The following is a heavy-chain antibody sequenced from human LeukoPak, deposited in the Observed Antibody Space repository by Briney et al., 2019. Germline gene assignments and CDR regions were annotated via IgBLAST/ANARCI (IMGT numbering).Heavy chain of an antibody. V-gene: IGHV4-31*03. CDR3: ARDRRWLRFHGFDI. D-gene: IGHD5-12*01. J-gene: IGHJ3*02. CDR1: GGSISNGDYY. Sequence: AETVPLTCTVSGGSISNGDYYWTWIRRHPGRGLEWSGYSYYSSSTYYNPSLKSRVVISVDTSKNQFSLQLKPVTAADTAVYYCARDRRWLRFHGFDIWGQGTMVTVSS. CDR2: SYYSSST.